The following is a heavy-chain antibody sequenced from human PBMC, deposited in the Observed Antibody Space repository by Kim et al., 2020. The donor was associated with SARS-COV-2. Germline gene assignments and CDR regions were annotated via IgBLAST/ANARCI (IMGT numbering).Heavy chain of an antibody. CDR3: ARSHYYDSSDPHY. Sequence: YNPSLKSRVTISVDTSKNQFSLKLSSVTAADTAVYYCARSHYYDSSDPHYWGQGTLVTVSS. J-gene: IGHJ4*02. V-gene: IGHV4-59*01. D-gene: IGHD3-22*01.